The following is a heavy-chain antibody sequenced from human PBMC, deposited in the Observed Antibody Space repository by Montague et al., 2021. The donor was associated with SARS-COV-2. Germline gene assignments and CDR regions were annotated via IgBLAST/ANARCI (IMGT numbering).Heavy chain of an antibody. Sequence: SETLSLTCTVSGGSVTSGDYYWTWIRQPPGKGLEWIGYIYNTGRTNYNSSLKSRVTISMDTSKNQFSLEVDSVSAADTAVYYCATEMPAYDVFDIWGQGTMVTVSS. CDR3: ATEMPAYDVFDI. J-gene: IGHJ3*02. CDR1: GGSVTSGDYY. V-gene: IGHV4-61*08. CDR2: IYNTGRT. D-gene: IGHD2-2*01.